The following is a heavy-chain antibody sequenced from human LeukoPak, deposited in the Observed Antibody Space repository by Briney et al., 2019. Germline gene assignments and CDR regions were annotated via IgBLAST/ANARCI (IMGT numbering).Heavy chain of an antibody. CDR2: IYHSGST. J-gene: IGHJ4*02. V-gene: IGHV4-30-2*01. D-gene: IGHD2-2*01. CDR3: ARGSCYGTSCYFDY. CDR1: GGSISSGGYY. Sequence: SETLSLTCTVSGGSISSGGYYWSWIRQPPGKGLEWIGYIYHSGSTYYNPSLKSRVTISVDRSKNQFSLKLSSVTAADTAVYYCARGSCYGTSCYFDYWGQGTLVTVSS.